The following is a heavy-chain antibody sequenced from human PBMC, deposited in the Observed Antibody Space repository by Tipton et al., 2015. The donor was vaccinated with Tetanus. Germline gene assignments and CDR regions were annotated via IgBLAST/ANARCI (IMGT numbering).Heavy chain of an antibody. Sequence: TLSLTCTVSGGSVRSGSYYWNWIRQVPGKGLEWIGYTHHSGNTKYNPSLSGRVTTSVDTSKNQFSLKISSLTAADTAVYYCARRGDASGSTNLYAFDIWGQGTMVSVSS. CDR3: ARRGDASGSTNLYAFDI. CDR1: GGSVRSGSYY. D-gene: IGHD3-10*01. CDR2: THHSGNT. J-gene: IGHJ3*02. V-gene: IGHV4-61*01.